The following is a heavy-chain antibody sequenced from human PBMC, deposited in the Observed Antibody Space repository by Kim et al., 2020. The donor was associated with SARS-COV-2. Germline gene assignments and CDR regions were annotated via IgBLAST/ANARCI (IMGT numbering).Heavy chain of an antibody. V-gene: IGHV3-13*01. CDR3: GRVSSSCNLPFD. Sequence: GGSLRLSCAASGFTFSSYGMHWVRQAPGKGLEWVSSIGTAGDYYYHASVVNRLITFTRNNKNNSYHLQNNIMRGEDAAVYYCGRVSSSCNLPFD. CDR2: IGTAGDY. D-gene: IGHD6-13*01. J-gene: IGHJ5*01. CDR1: GFTFSSYG.